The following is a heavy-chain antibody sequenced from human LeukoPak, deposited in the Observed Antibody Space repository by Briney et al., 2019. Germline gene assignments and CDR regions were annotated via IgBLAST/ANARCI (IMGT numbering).Heavy chain of an antibody. V-gene: IGHV3-48*01. D-gene: IGHD2/OR15-2a*01. CDR1: GFTFSSYT. Sequence: GGSLRLSCAASGFTFSSYTMNWVRQAPGKGLEWVSDISSSSSTIYYADSVKGRFTISRDNAQNSLYLQMNSLRAEDTAVYYCAREIGLSRASQNDYWGQGTLVTVSS. CDR3: AREIGLSRASQNDY. CDR2: ISSSSSTI. J-gene: IGHJ4*02.